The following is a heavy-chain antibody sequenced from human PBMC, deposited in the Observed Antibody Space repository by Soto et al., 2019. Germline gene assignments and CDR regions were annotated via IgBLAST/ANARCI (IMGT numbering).Heavy chain of an antibody. V-gene: IGHV1-18*04. Sequence: QIQLVQSGAEMKKPGASVKVSCKPSGYTFTHYGVSWLRQAPGQGLEWMGWISAYNGNTDYEHKFQGRVALTTDTSTSTAYMELRGLSPDDTAVYYCARDVPGSGVPFWDYWGQGTLVTVSS. CDR2: ISAYNGNT. J-gene: IGHJ4*02. D-gene: IGHD2-15*01. CDR3: ARDVPGSGVPFWDY. CDR1: GYTFTHYG.